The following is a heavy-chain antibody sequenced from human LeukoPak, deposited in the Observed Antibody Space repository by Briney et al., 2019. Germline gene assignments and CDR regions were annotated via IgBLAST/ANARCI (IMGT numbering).Heavy chain of an antibody. CDR2: ISSSSSTI. V-gene: IGHV3-48*01. D-gene: IGHD3-10*01. J-gene: IGHJ3*02. CDR3: ARVTGNDAFDI. Sequence: PGGSLRLSCAASGFTFSSYSMNWVRQAPGKGLEWVSYISSSSSTIYYADSVKGRFTISRDNAKNSLYLQMNSLRAEDTAVYYCARVTGNDAFDIWGQGTMVTVSS. CDR1: GFTFSSYS.